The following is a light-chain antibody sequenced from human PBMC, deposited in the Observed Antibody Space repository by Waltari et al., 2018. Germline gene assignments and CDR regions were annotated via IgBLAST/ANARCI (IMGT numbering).Light chain of an antibody. J-gene: IGLJ3*02. V-gene: IGLV1-44*01. CDR2: RDD. Sequence: QSVLTQPPSVSGTPGPRVTISCSGTSSHIGNNLLTRYQQVPGTTPKLLIYRDDQRPSGVPDRFSGSKSGTSASLAISGLRSEDEADYYCAAWDDSLNGRWEFGGGTKLTVL. CDR1: SSHIGNNL. CDR3: AAWDDSLNGRWE.